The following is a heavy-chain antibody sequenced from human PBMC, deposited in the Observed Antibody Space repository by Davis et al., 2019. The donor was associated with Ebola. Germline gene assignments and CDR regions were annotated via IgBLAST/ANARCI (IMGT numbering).Heavy chain of an antibody. CDR2: IRRSGSTI. CDR1: GFTFSDYE. D-gene: IGHD5-18*01. J-gene: IGHJ6*02. CDR3: ARDRYRGVDYYYGMDV. Sequence: GESLKISCAASGFTFSDYEMNWVRQAPGKGLEWVSFIRRSGSTIYYADSVKGRFTISRDNAKNSLYLQMNSLRAEDTAVYYCARDRYRGVDYYYGMDVWGHGTTVTVSS. V-gene: IGHV3-48*03.